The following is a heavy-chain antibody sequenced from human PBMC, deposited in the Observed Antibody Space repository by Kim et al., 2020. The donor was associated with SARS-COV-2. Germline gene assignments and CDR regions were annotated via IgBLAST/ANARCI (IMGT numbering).Heavy chain of an antibody. CDR2: TTRSGNAS. CDR3: VKYGSDYGAVH. Sequence: GGSLRLSCSASGFIFSDYSIHWVRRAPGEGLEYVSATTRSGNASFFSASVEGRFTVSRDNSKDTLYLQMNSLRPEDTSVYYCVKYGSDYGAVHWGRGTLVIVSS. CDR1: GFIFSDYS. D-gene: IGHD1-26*01. V-gene: IGHV3-64D*06. J-gene: IGHJ1*01.